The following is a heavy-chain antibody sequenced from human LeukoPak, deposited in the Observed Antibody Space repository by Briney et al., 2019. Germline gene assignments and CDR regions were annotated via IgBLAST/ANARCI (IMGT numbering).Heavy chain of an antibody. V-gene: IGHV4-61*02. CDR3: ATGYSSTWYYFDY. CDR1: GGSISSGSYY. J-gene: IGHJ4*02. Sequence: SETLSLTCTVSGGSISSGSYYWSWIRQPAGKGLEWIGRIYTSGSTNYNPSLKSRVTISVDTSKNQFSLKLSSVTAADTAVYYCATGYSSTWYYFDYWGQGTLVTVSS. CDR2: IYTSGST. D-gene: IGHD6-13*01.